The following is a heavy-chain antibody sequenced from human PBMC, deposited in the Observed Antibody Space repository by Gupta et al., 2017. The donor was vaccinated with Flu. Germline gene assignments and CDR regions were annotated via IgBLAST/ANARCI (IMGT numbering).Heavy chain of an antibody. CDR3: VTDSGYSCSAIDF. J-gene: IGHJ3*01. D-gene: IGHD6-13*01. V-gene: IGHV3-9*01. Sequence: VRVHPGSAMELDSEIRWSCETVGYTDSVKSRFTLSRDTAKKSLYLNMNSLRPEKTALYYCVTDSGYSCSAIDFWGQGTMVTVSS. CDR2: IRWSCETV.